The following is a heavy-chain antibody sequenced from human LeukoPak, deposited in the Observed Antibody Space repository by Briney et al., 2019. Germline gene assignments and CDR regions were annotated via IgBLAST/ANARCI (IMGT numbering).Heavy chain of an antibody. CDR1: GGSISSSSYY. CDR3: ASVQLGSFDY. CDR2: IYYSGST. Sequence: PSETLSLTCTVSGGSISSSSYYWGWIRQPPGKGLEWIGSIYYSGSTYYNPSLKSRVTISVDTSKNQFSLKLSSVTAADTAVYYCASVQLGSFDYWGQGTLVTVSS. J-gene: IGHJ4*02. D-gene: IGHD5-18*01. V-gene: IGHV4-39*07.